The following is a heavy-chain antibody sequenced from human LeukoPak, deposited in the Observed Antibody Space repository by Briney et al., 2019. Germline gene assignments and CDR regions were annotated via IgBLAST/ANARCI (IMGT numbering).Heavy chain of an antibody. D-gene: IGHD6-19*01. CDR1: GFTFSTYG. CDR2: IWYDGSSK. V-gene: IGHV3-33*01. Sequence: GRSLRLSCAASGFTFSTYGIHWVRQAPGKGLEWVAVIWYDGSSKYYADSVKGRFTISRDNSKNTLYLQMNSLRAEDTAVYYCARKPGYSSGWYFFDYWGQGNLVTVSS. J-gene: IGHJ4*02. CDR3: ARKPGYSSGWYFFDY.